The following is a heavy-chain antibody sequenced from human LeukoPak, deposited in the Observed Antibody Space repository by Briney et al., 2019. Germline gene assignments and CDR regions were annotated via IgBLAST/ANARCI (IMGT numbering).Heavy chain of an antibody. CDR1: GYTFTSCD. CDR2: MNPNSGNT. J-gene: IGHJ4*02. D-gene: IGHD1-26*01. V-gene: IGHV1-8*01. CDR3: ARVRVGATRGAY. Sequence: ASVKVSCKASGYTFTSCDINWVRQATGQGLEWMGWMNPNSGNTGYAQKFQGRVTMTRNTSISTAYMELSSLRSEDTAVYYCARVRVGATRGAYWGQGTLVTVSS.